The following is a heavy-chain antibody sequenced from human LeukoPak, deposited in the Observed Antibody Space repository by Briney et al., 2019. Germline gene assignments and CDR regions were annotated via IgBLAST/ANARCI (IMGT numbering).Heavy chain of an antibody. CDR3: ARQAPLLPPNSSGCSDY. CDR2: IYPGDSDT. Sequence: GESLKISCKGSGYSFTSYWIGWVRQMPGKGLEWMGIIYPGDSDTRYSPSFQGQVTISADKSISTAYLQWSSLKASDTAMYYCARQAPLLPPNSSGCSDYWGQGTLVTVSS. D-gene: IGHD6-19*01. V-gene: IGHV5-51*01. J-gene: IGHJ4*02. CDR1: GYSFTSYW.